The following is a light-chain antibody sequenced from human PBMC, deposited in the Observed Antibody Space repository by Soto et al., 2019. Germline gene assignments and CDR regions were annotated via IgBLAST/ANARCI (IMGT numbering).Light chain of an antibody. Sequence: QSALTQPASVSGSHGQSITISCTGTTSDVGGYNYVSWYQQHPGKAPKLMIYEVSNRPSGVSNRFSGSKSGNTASLTISGLQAEYAADYYCSSYTSSSTYVFGTGTKVTVL. J-gene: IGLJ1*01. CDR1: TSDVGGYNY. CDR3: SSYTSSSTYV. V-gene: IGLV2-14*01. CDR2: EVS.